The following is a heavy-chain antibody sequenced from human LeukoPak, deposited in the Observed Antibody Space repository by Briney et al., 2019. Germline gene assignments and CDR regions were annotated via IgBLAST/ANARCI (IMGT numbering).Heavy chain of an antibody. V-gene: IGHV5-51*01. CDR3: ARLKTTSDPFDY. D-gene: IGHD1-14*01. Sequence: ESPKISFQGSGYRFTSYWIGWVPQMPGKGLEWMGIIYPGDSDTRYSPSFQDQVTISADKSISTAYLQWSSLKASDTAMYYCARLKTTSDPFDYCGQGTLVTDSS. J-gene: IGHJ4*02. CDR1: GYRFTSYW. CDR2: IYPGDSDT.